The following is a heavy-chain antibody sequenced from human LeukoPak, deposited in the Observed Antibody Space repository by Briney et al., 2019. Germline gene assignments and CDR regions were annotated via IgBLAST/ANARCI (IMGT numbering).Heavy chain of an antibody. V-gene: IGHV3-30*18. CDR3: AKYQVDIVVVVAATLSSWFDP. D-gene: IGHD2-15*01. CDR2: ISYDGSNK. Sequence: GRSLRLSCAASGFTFSSYGMHWVRQAPGKGLEWVAVISYDGSNKYYADSVKGRFTISRDNSKNTLYLQMNSLRAEDTAVYYCAKYQVDIVVVVAATLSSWFDPWGQGTLVTVSS. CDR1: GFTFSSYG. J-gene: IGHJ5*02.